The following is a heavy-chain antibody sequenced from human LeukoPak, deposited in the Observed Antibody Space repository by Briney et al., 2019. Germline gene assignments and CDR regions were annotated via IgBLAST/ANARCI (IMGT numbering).Heavy chain of an antibody. J-gene: IGHJ2*01. CDR2: IYYSGST. CDR3: ASIAAGRYSDL. CDR1: GGSISSYY. V-gene: IGHV4-59*01. Sequence: PSETLSLTCTVPGGSISSYYWSWIRQPPGKGLEWIGYIYYSGSTNYNPSLKSRVTIAVDTSKNQYSLKLSSVTAADTAVYYCASIAAGRYSDLWGRGTLVTVSS. D-gene: IGHD6-13*01.